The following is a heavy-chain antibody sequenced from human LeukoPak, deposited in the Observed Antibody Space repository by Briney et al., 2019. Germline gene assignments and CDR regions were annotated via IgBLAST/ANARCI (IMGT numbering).Heavy chain of an antibody. V-gene: IGHV3-30-3*01. CDR2: ICFDGSSD. J-gene: IGHJ1*01. CDR1: GFTFSTNA. D-gene: IGHD4/OR15-4a*01. Sequence: GGSLRLSCAAPGFTFSTNAMRWVRQAPGKGLEWMADICFDGSSDTHADPVEGRFTISRDNSKNTLYLQMNSLRNDDTAVYYCARDGANDLFKGGAYFLDWGQGALVSVSS. CDR3: ARDGANDLFKGGAYFLD.